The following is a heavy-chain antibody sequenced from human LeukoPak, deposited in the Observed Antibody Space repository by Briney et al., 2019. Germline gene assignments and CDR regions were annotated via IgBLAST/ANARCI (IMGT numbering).Heavy chain of an antibody. CDR3: ARGLPQDYYDSSGYYSGGGFDI. D-gene: IGHD3-22*01. J-gene: IGHJ3*02. Sequence: ASVKVSCKASGYTFTSYDINWVRQATRQGLEWMGWMNPNSGNTGYAQKFQGRVTITRNTSISTAYMELSSLRSEDTAVYYCARGLPQDYYDSSGYYSGGGFDIWGQGTMVTVSS. CDR1: GYTFTSYD. V-gene: IGHV1-8*03. CDR2: MNPNSGNT.